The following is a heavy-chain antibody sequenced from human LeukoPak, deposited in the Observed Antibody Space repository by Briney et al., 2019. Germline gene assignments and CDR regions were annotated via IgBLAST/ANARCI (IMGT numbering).Heavy chain of an antibody. J-gene: IGHJ4*02. CDR1: GYTFTDHY. V-gene: IGHV1-69-2*01. Sequence: ASVKISCKASGYTFTDHYIHWVQQAPGKGLEWVGRIDPEDGQTIYAEKFQTRVTITADTSTHTTYMHLSDLRSEDTALYYCTTLTHGIHDFNFWGQGTLITVSS. D-gene: IGHD3-3*01. CDR2: IDPEDGQT. CDR3: TTLTHGIHDFNF.